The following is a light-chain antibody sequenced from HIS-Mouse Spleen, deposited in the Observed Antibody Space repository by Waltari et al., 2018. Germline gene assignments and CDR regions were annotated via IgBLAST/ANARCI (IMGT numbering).Light chain of an antibody. CDR3: SSYTSSSTYV. Sequence: HSALTQPSSVPGPPGQSTIIACTATRSDVGGYNFVPRYQQHPCKAPKLMLYEVSNRPSGVSNRFSGSKSGNTASLTISGLQAEDEADYYCSSYTSSSTYVFGTGTKVTVL. V-gene: IGLV2-14*01. CDR1: RSDVGGYNF. J-gene: IGLJ1*01. CDR2: EVS.